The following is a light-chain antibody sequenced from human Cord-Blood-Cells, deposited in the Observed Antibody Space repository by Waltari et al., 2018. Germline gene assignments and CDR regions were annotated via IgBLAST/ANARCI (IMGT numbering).Light chain of an antibody. Sequence: DIQMPHSPSTLSASVRDRVTITCRARQSISSWLAWYQQQPGKAPKLLIYKASSLESGVPSRFSGSGSATEFTVTISSLQPDDFATYYCQQYNSYSWTFGQGTKVEIK. CDR3: QQYNSYSWT. CDR2: KAS. J-gene: IGKJ1*01. V-gene: IGKV1-5*03. CDR1: QSISSW.